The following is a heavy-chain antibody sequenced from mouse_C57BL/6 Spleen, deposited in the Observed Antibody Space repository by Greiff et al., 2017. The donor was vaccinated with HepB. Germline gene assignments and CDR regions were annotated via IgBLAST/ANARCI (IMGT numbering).Heavy chain of an antibody. D-gene: IGHD1-1*01. CDR1: GYTFTSYG. CDR3: AKDYGSSHAMDY. J-gene: IGHJ4*01. Sequence: VQLVESGAELARPGASVKLSCKASGYTFTSYGISWVKQRTGQGLEWIGEIYPRSGNTYYNEKFKGKATLTADKSSSTAYMELRSLTSEASAVYFCAKDYGSSHAMDYWGQVTSVTVSS. CDR2: IYPRSGNT. V-gene: IGHV1-81*01.